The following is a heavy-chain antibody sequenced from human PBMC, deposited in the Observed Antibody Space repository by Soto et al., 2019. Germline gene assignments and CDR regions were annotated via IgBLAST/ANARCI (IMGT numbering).Heavy chain of an antibody. CDR3: AREGGIVGATTVDY. V-gene: IGHV4-30-4*01. Sequence: QVQLQESGPGLVKPSQTLSLTCTVSGGSISSGDYYWSWIRQPPGKGLEWIGYLYYSGRTYYNPALKSRVTISVDTSKNQFSLKLSSVTAADTAVYYCAREGGIVGATTVDYWGQGTLVTVSS. CDR2: LYYSGRT. CDR1: GGSISSGDYY. J-gene: IGHJ4*02. D-gene: IGHD1-26*01.